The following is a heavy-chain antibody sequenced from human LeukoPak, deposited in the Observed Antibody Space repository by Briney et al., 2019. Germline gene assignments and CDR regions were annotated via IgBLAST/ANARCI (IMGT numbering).Heavy chain of an antibody. CDR2: IYYRGST. V-gene: IGHV4-39*01. J-gene: IGHJ3*02. D-gene: IGHD3-10*01. Sequence: SETLSLTCTVSGGSINSSDYYCGWIRQPPGKGLEWSGSIYYRGSTYYNPSLISRVTISIDTSKNQFSLYLNSVTAADTAVYYCARHDLAFGGVAFAIWGQGTMVTVSS. CDR3: ARHDLAFGGVAFAI. CDR1: GGSINSSDYY.